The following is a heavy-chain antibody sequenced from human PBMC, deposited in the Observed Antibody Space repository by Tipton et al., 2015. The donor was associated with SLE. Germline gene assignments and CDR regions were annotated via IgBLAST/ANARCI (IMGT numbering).Heavy chain of an antibody. CDR3: ARVWSGVATIDNYFDY. J-gene: IGHJ4*02. CDR2: INHSGST. D-gene: IGHD5-24*01. CDR1: GGSFSGYY. Sequence: TLSLTCAVYGGSFSGYYWSWIRQPPGKGLEWIGEINHSGSTNYNPSLKSRVTISVDTSKNQFSLKLSSVTAADTAVYYCARVWSGVATIDNYFDYWGQGTLVTVSS. V-gene: IGHV4-34*01.